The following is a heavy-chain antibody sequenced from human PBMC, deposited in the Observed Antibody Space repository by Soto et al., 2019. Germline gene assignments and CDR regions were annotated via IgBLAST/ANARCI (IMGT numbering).Heavy chain of an antibody. CDR2: IYYSGST. CDR3: ARQGTAAAAPGLF. V-gene: IGHV4-39*01. CDR1: GGSISSSSYY. D-gene: IGHD6-13*01. Sequence: SETLSLTCTVSGGSISSSSYYWGWIRQPPGKGLEWIGSIYYSGSTYYNPSLKSRVTISVDTSKNQFSLKLSSVTAADTAVYYCARQGTAAAAPGLFWGQGTLVTVSS. J-gene: IGHJ4*02.